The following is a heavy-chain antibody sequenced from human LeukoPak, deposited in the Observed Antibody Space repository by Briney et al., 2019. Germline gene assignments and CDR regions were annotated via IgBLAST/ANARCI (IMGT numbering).Heavy chain of an antibody. J-gene: IGHJ6*02. V-gene: IGHV4-4*02. CDR3: ASYPMDPVRGRDYYYGMDV. D-gene: IGHD3-10*01. CDR1: GGSISSSNW. CDR2: IYHSGST. Sequence: PSGTLPLTCAVSGGSISSSNWWSWVRQPPGKGLEWIGEIYHSGSTNYDPSLKSRVAISVDKSKNQFSLKLSSVTAADTAVYYCASYPMDPVRGRDYYYGMDVWGQGTTVTVSS.